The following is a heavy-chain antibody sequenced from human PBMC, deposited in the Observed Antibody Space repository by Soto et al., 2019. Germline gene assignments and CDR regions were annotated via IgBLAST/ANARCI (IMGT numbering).Heavy chain of an antibody. D-gene: IGHD6-13*01. CDR1: GGTFSSYA. Sequence: QVQLVQSGAEVKKPGSSVKVSCKASGGTFSSYAISWVRQTPGQGLEWMGGIIPIFGTANYAQKFQGRVTITADESTSTAYMELSSLRSEDTAVYYCARDRGIAAAGLGWFDPWGQGTLVTVSS. CDR3: ARDRGIAAAGLGWFDP. V-gene: IGHV1-69*01. J-gene: IGHJ5*02. CDR2: IIPIFGTA.